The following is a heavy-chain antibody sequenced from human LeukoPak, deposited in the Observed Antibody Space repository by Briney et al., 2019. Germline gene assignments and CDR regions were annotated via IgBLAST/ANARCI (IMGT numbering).Heavy chain of an antibody. CDR2: ISSSRSYT. V-gene: IGHV3-11*06. CDR3: ARFMVRDKLDY. J-gene: IGHJ4*02. Sequence: RXXPXXGVEWVSYISSSRSYTNYADSVKGGFTISRENAKHSLYLQMNSLRAEDTAVYYCARFMVRDKLDYWGQGTLVTVSS. D-gene: IGHD3-10*01.